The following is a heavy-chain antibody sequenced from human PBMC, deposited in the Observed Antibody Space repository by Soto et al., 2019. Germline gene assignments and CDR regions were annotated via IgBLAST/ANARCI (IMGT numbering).Heavy chain of an antibody. Sequence: GASVKVSCKASGYTFASCGISWVRQATGQGLEWMGWISAYNGNTNYAQKLQGRVTMTTDTSTSTAYMELRSLRSDDTAVYYCARGPLHYYGSGSYRIPSNYFDYWGQGTLVTVS. CDR2: ISAYNGNT. J-gene: IGHJ4*02. CDR3: ARGPLHYYGSGSYRIPSNYFDY. CDR1: GYTFASCG. V-gene: IGHV1-18*01. D-gene: IGHD3-10*01.